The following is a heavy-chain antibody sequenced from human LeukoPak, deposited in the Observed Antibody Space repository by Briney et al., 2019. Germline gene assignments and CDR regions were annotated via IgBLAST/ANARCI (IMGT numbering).Heavy chain of an antibody. CDR2: INHSGST. CDR3: ARHPRSVAGSPFGY. CDR1: GGSFSGYY. J-gene: IGHJ4*02. D-gene: IGHD6-19*01. V-gene: IGHV4-34*01. Sequence: SETLSLTCAVYGGSFSGYYWSWIRQPPGKGLEWIGEINHSGSTNYNPSLKSRVTISVDTSKNQFSLKLSSVTAADTAVYYCARHPRSVAGSPFGYWGQGTLVTVSS.